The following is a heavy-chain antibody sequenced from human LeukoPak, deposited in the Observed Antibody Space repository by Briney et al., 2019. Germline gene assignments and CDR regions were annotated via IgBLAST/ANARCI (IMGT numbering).Heavy chain of an antibody. V-gene: IGHV4-30-4*01. CDR2: VYSSGST. Sequence: PSQTLSLTCTVSGGSISSGDYYWSWVRQAPEKGLEWIGYVYSSGSTFYNPSLKRRVTISVDTSKNQFSLKVNSVTVADTAVYYCAKPGDSSSLNWFDPWGQGTLVTVSS. CDR1: GGSISSGDYY. CDR3: AKPGDSSSLNWFDP. J-gene: IGHJ5*02. D-gene: IGHD6-13*01.